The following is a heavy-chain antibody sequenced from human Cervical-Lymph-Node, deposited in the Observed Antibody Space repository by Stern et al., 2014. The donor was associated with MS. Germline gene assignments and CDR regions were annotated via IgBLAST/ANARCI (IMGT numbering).Heavy chain of an antibody. CDR1: GGTFTTYV. D-gene: IGHD3-10*01. V-gene: IGHV1-69*01. CDR3: ATQAMTPMPSGHIPKMYHNYAMDV. CDR2: ISPMFSTI. J-gene: IGHJ6*02. Sequence: VQLVQSEAEVKRPGSSVNVSCKASGGTFTTYVISWVRQAPGQGLEWMGRISPMFSTIDYAQKFQGRVTITADESTSTVYMALSSLRSDDTAVYFCATQAMTPMPSGHIPKMYHNYAMDVWGQGTTVTVSS.